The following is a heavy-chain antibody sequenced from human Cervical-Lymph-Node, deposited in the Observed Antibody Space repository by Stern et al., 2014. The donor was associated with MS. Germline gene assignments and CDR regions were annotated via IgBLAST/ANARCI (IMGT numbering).Heavy chain of an antibody. CDR1: GDTFASYP. J-gene: IGHJ1*01. CDR3: ANPLPYAN. Sequence: VQLVQSGAEVKKPGASVKVSCKASGDTFASYPIHWLRQAPGQGPEWMGIVNPTDGRTTYAQTFQGRVTMTRDTSTRTVYMELSSLKPEDTAMYFCANPLPYANWGQGTRVTVSS. CDR2: VNPTDGRT. V-gene: IGHV1-46*03. D-gene: IGHD4-17*01.